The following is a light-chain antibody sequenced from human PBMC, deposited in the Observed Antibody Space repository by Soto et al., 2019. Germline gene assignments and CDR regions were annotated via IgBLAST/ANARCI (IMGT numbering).Light chain of an antibody. J-gene: IGKJ1*01. CDR1: QSVSSSY. V-gene: IGKV3-20*01. CDR3: QQYGTSPWT. CDR2: GAS. Sequence: EIVLTQSPGTLSLSPGERATLSCRASQSVSSSYFAWYQQKPGQPPRLLIYGASSRATGIPDRFSGSGSGADFTLTISRLEPEGFAVYYCQQYGTSPWTFGQGTKVEIK.